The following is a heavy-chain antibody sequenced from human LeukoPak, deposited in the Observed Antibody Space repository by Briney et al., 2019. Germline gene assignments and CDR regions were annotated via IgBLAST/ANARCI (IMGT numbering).Heavy chain of an antibody. D-gene: IGHD6-13*01. CDR1: GYTFTSYD. CDR3: ARDGLAAAGP. V-gene: IGHV1-8*02. CDR2: MNPNSGNT. J-gene: IGHJ5*02. Sequence: ASVKVSCKASGYTFTSYDINWARQATGQGLEWMGWMNPNSGNTGYAQKLQGRVTMTTDTSTSTAYMELRSLRSDDTAVYYCARDGLAAAGPWGQGTLVTVSS.